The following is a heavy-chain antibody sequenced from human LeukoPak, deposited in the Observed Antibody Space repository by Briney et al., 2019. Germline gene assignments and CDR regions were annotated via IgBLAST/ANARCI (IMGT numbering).Heavy chain of an antibody. Sequence: PGGSLRLSCAASGFTFSSYAMSWVRQAPGKGLEWVSAISGSGGSTYYTDSVKGRFTISRDNSKNTLYLQMNSLRAEDTAVYYCAKEREAYYCSSTSCQDAFDIWGQGTMVTVSS. V-gene: IGHV3-23*01. J-gene: IGHJ3*02. CDR3: AKEREAYYCSSTSCQDAFDI. CDR1: GFTFSSYA. CDR2: ISGSGGST. D-gene: IGHD2-2*01.